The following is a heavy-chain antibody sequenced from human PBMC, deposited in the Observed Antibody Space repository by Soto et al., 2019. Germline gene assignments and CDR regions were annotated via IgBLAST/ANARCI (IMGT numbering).Heavy chain of an antibody. V-gene: IGHV1-69*13. J-gene: IGHJ3*02. Sequence: SVKVSCKASGGTFSSYAISWVRQAPGQGLEWMGGIIPIFGTANYAQKFQGRVTITADESTSTAYMELSSLRSEDTAVYYCARFLRDGYNRYAFDIWGQGTMVTVSS. CDR1: GGTFSSYA. CDR3: ARFLRDGYNRYAFDI. D-gene: IGHD5-12*01. CDR2: IIPIFGTA.